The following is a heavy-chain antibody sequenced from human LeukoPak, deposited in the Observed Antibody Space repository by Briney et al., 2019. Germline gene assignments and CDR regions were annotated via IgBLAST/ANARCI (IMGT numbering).Heavy chain of an antibody. CDR3: ANLQLLAPYY. D-gene: IGHD6-19*01. CDR2: ISGSGGTT. J-gene: IGHJ4*02. CDR1: GVTFSNDA. Sequence: GGSLRLSCAASGVTFSNDAMNWVRQAPGKGLEWGPTISGSGGTTYYADSAKGRFTISRDNSKNTLYLRMNNLRAEDTAVYYCANLQLLAPYYWGQGTLVTVSS. V-gene: IGHV3-23*01.